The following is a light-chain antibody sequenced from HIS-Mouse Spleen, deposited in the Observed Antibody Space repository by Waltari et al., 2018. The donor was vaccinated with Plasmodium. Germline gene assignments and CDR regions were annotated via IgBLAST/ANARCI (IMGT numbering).Light chain of an antibody. Sequence: EIVLTQSPATLSLSPGERATLSCRASQSVSSYLAWYQQKPGQAPRRLIHDASNRATGIPARFSGSGSGTDFTLTISSLEPEDFAVYYCQQRSNWPRVLTFGGGTKVEIK. CDR2: DAS. CDR3: QQRSNWPRVLT. J-gene: IGKJ4*01. CDR1: QSVSSY. V-gene: IGKV3-11*01.